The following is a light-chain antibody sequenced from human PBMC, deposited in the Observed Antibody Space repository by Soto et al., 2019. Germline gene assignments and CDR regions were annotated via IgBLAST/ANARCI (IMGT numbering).Light chain of an antibody. Sequence: QSALXQPASVSGSPGQSISISCAGTTSDVGRYNYVSWYQQHPGKAPKLMIYDVSYRPSWVSNRFSGSKSGITASLTISGLQAEDEADYYCNSFTTSSTYVFGTGTKVTVL. CDR3: NSFTTSSTYV. CDR1: TSDVGRYNY. V-gene: IGLV2-14*03. CDR2: DVS. J-gene: IGLJ1*01.